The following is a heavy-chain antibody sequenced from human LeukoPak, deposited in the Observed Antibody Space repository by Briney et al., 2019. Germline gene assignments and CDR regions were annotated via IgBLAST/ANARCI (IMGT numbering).Heavy chain of an antibody. V-gene: IGHV6-1*01. CDR1: GDSVSSNSAA. D-gene: IGHD2-2*02. J-gene: IGHJ2*01. Sequence: SQTLSLTCAISGDSVSSNSAAWNWIRQSPSRGLEWLGRTYYRSKWYNDYAVSVKSRITINPDTSKNQFSLQLNSVTPEDTAVYYCARTPSIVVVPAAINWYFDLWGRGTLVTVSS. CDR2: TYYRSKWYN. CDR3: ARTPSIVVVPAAINWYFDL.